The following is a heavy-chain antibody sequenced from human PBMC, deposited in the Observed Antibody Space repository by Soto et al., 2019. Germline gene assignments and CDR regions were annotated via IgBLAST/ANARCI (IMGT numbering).Heavy chain of an antibody. V-gene: IGHV3-33*01. CDR2: IWYDGSKM. Sequence: QVQLVESGGGVVQPGRSLRLSCAASGFTFSSHGMHWVRQAPGKGLEWVAVIWYDGSKMYYADSVKGRFTISRENSKNALYLQMNSLRAEDTALYYCARDLAGRSDANWFDPWGQGTLVSVSS. D-gene: IGHD1-1*01. J-gene: IGHJ5*02. CDR1: GFTFSSHG. CDR3: ARDLAGRSDANWFDP.